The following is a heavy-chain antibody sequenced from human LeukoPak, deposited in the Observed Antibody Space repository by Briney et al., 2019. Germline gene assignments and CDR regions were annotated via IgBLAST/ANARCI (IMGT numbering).Heavy chain of an antibody. Sequence: GRSLRLSCAASGFTFRNYWMHWVRQAPGKGLEWVANINQDGSEKYYVASVEGRFTISRDNANNSLYLQMNSLRAEDTAVYYCAGRYFDCWGQGTLVTVSS. CDR2: INQDGSEK. V-gene: IGHV3-7*01. CDR1: GFTFRNYW. CDR3: AGRYFDC. J-gene: IGHJ4*02.